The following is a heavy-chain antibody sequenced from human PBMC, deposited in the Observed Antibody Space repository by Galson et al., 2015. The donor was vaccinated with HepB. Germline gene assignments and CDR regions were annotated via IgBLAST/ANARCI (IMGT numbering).Heavy chain of an antibody. V-gene: IGHV2-5*02. CDR3: AHRGIRQGSGWYMVDAFDI. CDR2: IYWDDDK. Sequence: PALVKPTQTLTLTCTCSGFSVSTSGVGMAWIRQPPGKALEWLALIYWDDDKRYSPSLKTRLTVTKDSSKNQVVLTMTNMDPVDTATYYCAHRGIRQGSGWYMVDAFDIWGRGTMVTVSS. J-gene: IGHJ3*02. CDR1: GFSVSTSGVG. D-gene: IGHD6-19*01.